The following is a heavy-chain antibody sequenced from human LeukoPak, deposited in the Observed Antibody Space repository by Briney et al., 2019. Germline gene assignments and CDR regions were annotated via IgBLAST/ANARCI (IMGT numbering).Heavy chain of an antibody. J-gene: IGHJ4*02. CDR1: GGSVIRNY. V-gene: IGHV4-59*02. CDR2: VFHSGST. Sequence: SETLSLTCTVSGGSVIRNYWTCIRQPPGKGLEWIGYVFHSGSTNYNPSLKSRVSISVDTSDNEVSLKLDSVTAADTAMYYCARGMSPLPSLYDSSGYPPDSWGQGTLVTVSS. D-gene: IGHD3-22*01. CDR3: ARGMSPLPSLYDSSGYPPDS.